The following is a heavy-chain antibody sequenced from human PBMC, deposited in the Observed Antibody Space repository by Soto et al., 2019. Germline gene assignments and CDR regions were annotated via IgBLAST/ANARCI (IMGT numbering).Heavy chain of an antibody. Sequence: EVQLVESGGGLVQPGGSLRLSCAASGFTFSAYSMNWVRQAPGKGLEWISYIRTSPTTIHYADSVKGRFTISRDNAKNSLYLQMNSLRAEDTAIYYCARDYHYAFDFWGQGILVTVSS. D-gene: IGHD2-2*01. V-gene: IGHV3-48*01. CDR2: IRTSPTTI. J-gene: IGHJ4*02. CDR3: ARDYHYAFDF. CDR1: GFTFSAYS.